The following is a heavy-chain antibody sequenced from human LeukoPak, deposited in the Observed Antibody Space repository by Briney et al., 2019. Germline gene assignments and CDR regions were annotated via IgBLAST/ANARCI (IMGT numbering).Heavy chain of an antibody. CDR3: ARESRTLRDFDY. CDR1: GGSISSSSYY. D-gene: IGHD2-2*01. Sequence: SETLSLTCTVSGGSISSSSYYWGWIRQPPGKGLEWIGSIYYSGSTYYNPSLKSRVTISVDRSKNQFSLKLSSVTAADTAVYYCARESRTLRDFDYWGQGTLVTVSS. CDR2: IYYSGST. J-gene: IGHJ4*02. V-gene: IGHV4-39*07.